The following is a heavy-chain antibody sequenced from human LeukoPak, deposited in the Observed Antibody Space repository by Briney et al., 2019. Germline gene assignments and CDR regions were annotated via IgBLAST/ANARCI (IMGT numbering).Heavy chain of an antibody. V-gene: IGHV3-33*08. D-gene: IGHD2-2*01. CDR2: IWYDGSNK. J-gene: IGHJ5*02. CDR1: GFRFSDYA. Sequence: GRSLRLSCAASGFRFSDYAIHWVRQAPGKGLEWVAVIWYDGSNKDYVDSVKGRFTIPRDNSKNTVYLQMNSLRAEDTAVYYCAREDSDPYARWFDPWGQGTLVTVSS. CDR3: AREDSDPYARWFDP.